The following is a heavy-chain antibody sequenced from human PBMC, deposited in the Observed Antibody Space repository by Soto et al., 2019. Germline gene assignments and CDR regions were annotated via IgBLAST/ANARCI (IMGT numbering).Heavy chain of an antibody. CDR2: ISYDGSNK. CDR1: GFTFSSYG. CDR3: AKDQAGPMVREVIITSYGMDV. V-gene: IGHV3-30*18. J-gene: IGHJ6*02. Sequence: QVQLVESGGGVVQPGRSLRLSCAASGFTFSSYGMHWVRQAPGKGLEWVAVISYDGSNKYYADSVKGRFTISRDNSKNTLYLQMNSLRAEDTAVYYCAKDQAGPMVREVIITSYGMDVWGQGTTVTVSS. D-gene: IGHD3-10*01.